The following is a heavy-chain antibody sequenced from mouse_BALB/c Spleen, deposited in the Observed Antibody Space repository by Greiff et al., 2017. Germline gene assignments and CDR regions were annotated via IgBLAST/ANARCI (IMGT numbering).Heavy chain of an antibody. CDR1: GFTFSSFG. CDR3: ARGGLRLSSAMDY. D-gene: IGHD2-4*01. CDR2: ISSGSSTI. V-gene: IGHV5-17*02. J-gene: IGHJ4*01. Sequence: EVMLVESGGGLVQPGGSRKLSCAASGFTFSSFGMHWVRQAPEKGLEWVAYISSGSSTIYYADTVKGRFTISRDNPKNTLFLQMTSLRSEDTAMYYCARGGLRLSSAMDYWGQGTSVTVSS.